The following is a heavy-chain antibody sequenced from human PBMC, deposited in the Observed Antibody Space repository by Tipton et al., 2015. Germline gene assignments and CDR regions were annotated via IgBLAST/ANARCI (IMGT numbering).Heavy chain of an antibody. CDR1: SDSINKYY. D-gene: IGHD5-12*01. J-gene: IGHJ4*02. V-gene: IGHV4-59*01. Sequence: LRLSCTVSSDSINKYYWSWIRQPPGKGLEWIGYMFYTGITNYNPSLKSRVTMSVATSKNQFSLRLSSVTAADTAVYYCVGGLSGYDPFDYWGQGALVTVSS. CDR2: MFYTGIT. CDR3: VGGLSGYDPFDY.